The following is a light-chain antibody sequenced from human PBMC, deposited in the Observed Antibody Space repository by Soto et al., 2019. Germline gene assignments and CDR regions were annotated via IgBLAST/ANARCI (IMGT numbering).Light chain of an antibody. Sequence: QCALTQPASVSGSPGQSITISCTGTSSDVGGYNYVSWYQQHPGKAPKLIIHEVSNRPSGVSYRFSGSKSDNTASLTISGLQPEDEADYYCSSFSSSRAYVFGTGTKVTVL. CDR1: SSDVGGYNY. CDR2: EVS. J-gene: IGLJ1*01. CDR3: SSFSSSRAYV. V-gene: IGLV2-14*01.